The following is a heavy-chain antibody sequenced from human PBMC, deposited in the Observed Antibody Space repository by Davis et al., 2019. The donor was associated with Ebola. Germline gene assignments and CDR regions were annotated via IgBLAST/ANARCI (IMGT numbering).Heavy chain of an antibody. J-gene: IGHJ6*02. CDR3: ARAVTMVQGARGSLGGMDV. D-gene: IGHD3-10*01. CDR2: IWYDGSNK. V-gene: IGHV3-33*01. Sequence: PGGSLRLSCAASGFTFSSYGMHWVRQAPGKELERVAVIWYDGSNKYYADSVKGRFTISRDNSKNTLYLQMNSLRAEDTAVYYCARAVTMVQGARGSLGGMDVWGQGTTVTVSS. CDR1: GFTFSSYG.